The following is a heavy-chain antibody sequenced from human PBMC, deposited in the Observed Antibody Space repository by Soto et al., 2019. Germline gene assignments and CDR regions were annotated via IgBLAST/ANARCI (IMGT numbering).Heavy chain of an antibody. Sequence: GSLRLSCAASGFTFSSYAMHWVRQAPGKGLEWVAFISYDGSNKYYADSVKGRFTISRDSSKNTLYLQMNSLRAEDTAVYYCARTTDVVVPAAKPYYYYNMDVWGQGTTVTVSS. CDR1: GFTFSSYA. V-gene: IGHV3-30-3*01. D-gene: IGHD2-2*02. J-gene: IGHJ6*02. CDR2: ISYDGSNK. CDR3: ARTTDVVVPAAKPYYYYNMDV.